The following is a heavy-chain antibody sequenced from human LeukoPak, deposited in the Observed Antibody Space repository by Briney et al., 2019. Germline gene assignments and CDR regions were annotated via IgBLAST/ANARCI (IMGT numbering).Heavy chain of an antibody. CDR2: IYYSGST. V-gene: IGHV4-59*01. Sequence: SETLSLTCTVSGGSISSYYWSWIRQPPGKRLEWIGYIYYSGSTNYNPSLKSRVTISVDTSKNQFSLKLSSVTAADTAVYYCARGGSGGDCSAFDYWGQGTLVTVSS. CDR3: ARGGSGGDCSAFDY. J-gene: IGHJ4*02. D-gene: IGHD2-21*02. CDR1: GGSISSYY.